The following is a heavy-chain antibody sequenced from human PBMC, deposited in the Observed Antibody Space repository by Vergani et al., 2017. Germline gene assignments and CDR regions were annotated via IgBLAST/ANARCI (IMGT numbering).Heavy chain of an antibody. D-gene: IGHD4-17*01. V-gene: IGHV3-30*02. Sequence: QVQLVESGGGVVQPGGSLRLSCAASGFTFNSYGMHWVRQAPGKGLEWVSSIRSDESRRYYGDSMEGPFTISRDNSKNTLYLQMKSLRPEDTAVYYCARGAGGDYVSSFDYWGQGTLVTVSS. J-gene: IGHJ4*02. CDR3: ARGAGGDYVSSFDY. CDR1: GFTFNSYG. CDR2: IRSDESRR.